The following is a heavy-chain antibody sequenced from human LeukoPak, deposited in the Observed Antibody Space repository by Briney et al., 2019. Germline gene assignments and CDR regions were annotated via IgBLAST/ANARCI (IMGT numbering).Heavy chain of an antibody. D-gene: IGHD2-2*01. CDR1: RFTFSNYW. CDR2: IEQDGSEK. Sequence: GGSLRLSCAASRFTFSNYWMAWVRQAPGKGLEWVANIEQDGSEKYYVDSVKGRFTISRDNAKNSLFLQMNSLKDEDTAVYYCASHSVGVLPIATFDYWGQGTLVTVSS. J-gene: IGHJ4*02. V-gene: IGHV3-7*01. CDR3: ASHSVGVLPIATFDY.